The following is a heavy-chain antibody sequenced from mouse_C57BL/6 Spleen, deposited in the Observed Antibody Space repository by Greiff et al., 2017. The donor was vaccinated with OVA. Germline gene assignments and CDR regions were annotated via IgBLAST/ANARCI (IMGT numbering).Heavy chain of an antibody. J-gene: IGHJ2*01. Sequence: QVQLQQSGAELVRPGASVKLSCKASGYTFTDYYINWVKQRPGQGLEWIARIYPGSGNTYYNEKFKGKATLTAEKSSSTAYMQLSSLTSEDSAVYFCARGAQLRPHYFDYWGQGTTLTVSS. CDR3: ARGAQLRPHYFDY. CDR1: GYTFTDYY. CDR2: IYPGSGNT. V-gene: IGHV1-76*01. D-gene: IGHD3-2*02.